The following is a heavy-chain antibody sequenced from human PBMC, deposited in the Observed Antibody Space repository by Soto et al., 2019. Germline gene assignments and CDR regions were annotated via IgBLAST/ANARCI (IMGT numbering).Heavy chain of an antibody. CDR3: VHRNDCGDYLKY. Sequence: QITLKESGPTLVKPTQTLTLTCTFSGFSLSTTGVGVGWIRQPPEKALEWLALIYWDDTKRYNPFLKNSLTITKDTSKSQVVLRMTNMDPVDTATYYCVHRNDCGDYLKYWGQGTLVTVSS. CDR1: GFSLSTTGVG. D-gene: IGHD4-17*01. CDR2: IYWDDTK. V-gene: IGHV2-5*02. J-gene: IGHJ4*02.